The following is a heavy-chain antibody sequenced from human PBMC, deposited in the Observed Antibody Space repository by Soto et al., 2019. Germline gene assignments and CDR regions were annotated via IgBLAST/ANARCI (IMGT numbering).Heavy chain of an antibody. D-gene: IGHD6-13*01. CDR3: ATVGYSSSWHFDY. CDR1: GYSFTSYW. Sequence: PGESLKISCKGSGYSFTSYWISWVRQMPGKGLEWMGRIDPSDSYTNYSPSFQGHVTISADKSISTAYLQWSSLKASDTAMYYCATVGYSSSWHFDYWAREPWSPSPQ. J-gene: IGHJ4*02. V-gene: IGHV5-10-1*01. CDR2: IDPSDSYT.